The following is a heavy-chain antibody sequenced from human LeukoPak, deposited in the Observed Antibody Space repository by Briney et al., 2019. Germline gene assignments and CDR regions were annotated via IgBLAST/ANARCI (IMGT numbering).Heavy chain of an antibody. CDR1: GYTFTDFY. Sequence: GASVKVSCRTSGYTFTDFYIHWVRQAPGQGLEWMGWMNPNTGGTDYAQKFQGRVTMTRDTSISTAYLELSRLKSDDTAVYYCARDDNFYGDYPYWGQGTLVTVSS. CDR3: ARDDNFYGDYPY. D-gene: IGHD4-17*01. J-gene: IGHJ4*02. V-gene: IGHV1-2*02. CDR2: MNPNTGGT.